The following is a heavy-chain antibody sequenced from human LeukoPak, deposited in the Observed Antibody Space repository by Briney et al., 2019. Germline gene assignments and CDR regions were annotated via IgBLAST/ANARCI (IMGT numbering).Heavy chain of an antibody. V-gene: IGHV1-69*05. CDR3: AREPLTMIKIRPFDY. CDR2: IIPIFGTA. J-gene: IGHJ4*02. CDR1: GGTFSSYA. D-gene: IGHD3-22*01. Sequence: SVKVSCKATGGTFSSYAISWVRQAPGQGLEWMGRIIPIFGTANYAQKFQGRVTITTDESTSTAYMELSSLRSEDTAVYYCAREPLTMIKIRPFDYWGQGTLVTVSS.